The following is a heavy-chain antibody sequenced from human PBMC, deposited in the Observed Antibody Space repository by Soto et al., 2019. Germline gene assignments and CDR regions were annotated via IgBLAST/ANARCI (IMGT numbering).Heavy chain of an antibody. Sequence: ASVKVSCKASGYTFTSYEINWVRQATGQGLEWMGWMNPNSGNTGYAQKLQGRVTMTTDTSTSTAYMELRSLRSDDTAVYYCARHGITGTNVDYWGQGTLVTVSS. CDR3: ARHGITGTNVDY. CDR1: GYTFTSYE. D-gene: IGHD1-7*01. V-gene: IGHV1-8*01. J-gene: IGHJ4*02. CDR2: MNPNSGNT.